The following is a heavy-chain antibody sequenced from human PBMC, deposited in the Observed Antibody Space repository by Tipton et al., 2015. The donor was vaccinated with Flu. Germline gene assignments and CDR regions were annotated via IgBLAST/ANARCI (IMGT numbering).Heavy chain of an antibody. V-gene: IGHV4-59*12. J-gene: IGHJ4*02. CDR3: ARDPAGYYDNSAYNIFDS. D-gene: IGHD3-22*01. CDR2: FYHTGGA. CDR1: GDSITGYY. Sequence: TLSLTCSVSGDSITGYYWSWIRQSPGKGLEWIGYFYHTGGANYNPSLESRVTISVDSSKKKFSLKLTSVTAADTAVYYCARDPAGYYDNSAYNIFDSWGQGALVTVSS.